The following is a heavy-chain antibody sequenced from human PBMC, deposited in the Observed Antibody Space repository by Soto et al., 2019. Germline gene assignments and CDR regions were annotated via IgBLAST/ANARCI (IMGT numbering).Heavy chain of an antibody. CDR1: GGSFSGYY. Sequence: QVQLQQWGAGLLKPSETLSLTCAVYGGSFSGYYWSWIRQPPGKGLEWIGEINHSGSTNYNPSLKSRVTISVDTSKNQFSLKLSSVTAADTAVYYCARGFQAAGHRITRGKNWFDPWGLGTLVTVSS. D-gene: IGHD6-13*01. CDR2: INHSGST. J-gene: IGHJ5*02. V-gene: IGHV4-34*01. CDR3: ARGFQAAGHRITRGKNWFDP.